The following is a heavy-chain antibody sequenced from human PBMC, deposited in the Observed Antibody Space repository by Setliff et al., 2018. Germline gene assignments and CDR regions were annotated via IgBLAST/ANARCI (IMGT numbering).Heavy chain of an antibody. CDR3: ARDGYPGTS. CDR2: ITSSGTTT. Sequence: GGSLRLSCAASGFTFSDYYMSWIRQAPGKGLEWVSYITSSGTTTFYTDSVEGRFAISRDNARNSLYLQMNSLRVEDTAVYYCARDGYPGTSWGQGTLVTVSS. J-gene: IGHJ5*02. D-gene: IGHD2-2*03. CDR1: GFTFSDYY. V-gene: IGHV3-11*01.